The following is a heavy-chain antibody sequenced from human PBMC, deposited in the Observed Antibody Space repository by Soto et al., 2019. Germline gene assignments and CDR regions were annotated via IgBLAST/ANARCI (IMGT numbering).Heavy chain of an antibody. D-gene: IGHD3-22*01. V-gene: IGHV3-53*01. CDR3: ARDPPYYDSSGYYLPDAFDI. Sequence: EVQLVESGGGLIQPGGSLRLSCAASGFTVSSNYMSWVRQAPGKGLEWVSVIYSGGSTYYADSVKGRFTISRDNSKNTLYLQMNSLRAEDTAVYYCARDPPYYDSSGYYLPDAFDIWGQGTMVTVSS. CDR2: IYSGGST. J-gene: IGHJ3*02. CDR1: GFTVSSNY.